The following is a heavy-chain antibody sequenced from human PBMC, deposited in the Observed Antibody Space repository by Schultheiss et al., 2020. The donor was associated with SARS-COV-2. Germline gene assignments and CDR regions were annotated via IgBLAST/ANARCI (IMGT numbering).Heavy chain of an antibody. J-gene: IGHJ4*02. V-gene: IGHV4-59*12. CDR1: GGSISSYY. Sequence: SETLSLTCTVSGGSISSYYWSWIRQPPGKGLEWIGYIYHSGSTNYNPSLKSRVTISVDTSKNQFSLKLSSVTAADTAVYYCAKDLSYGGNFRYYLDYWGQGTLVTVSS. CDR3: AKDLSYGGNFRYYLDY. D-gene: IGHD4-23*01. CDR2: IYHSGST.